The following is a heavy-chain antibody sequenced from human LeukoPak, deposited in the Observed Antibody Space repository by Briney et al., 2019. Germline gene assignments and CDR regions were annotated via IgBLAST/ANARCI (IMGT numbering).Heavy chain of an antibody. D-gene: IGHD3-9*01. CDR3: ARGAYYNILTGYRGRILGFDY. Sequence: SETLSLTCTVSGYSISSDYYWGWIRQPPGKGLEWIGSIYHSGSTYYNPSLKSRVTISVDKSKNQFSLKLSSVTAADTAVYYCARGAYYNILTGYRGRILGFDYWGQGTLVTVSS. CDR1: GYSISSDYY. V-gene: IGHV4-38-2*02. J-gene: IGHJ4*02. CDR2: IYHSGST.